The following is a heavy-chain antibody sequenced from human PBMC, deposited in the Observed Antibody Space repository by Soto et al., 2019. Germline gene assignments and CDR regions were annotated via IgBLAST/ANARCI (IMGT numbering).Heavy chain of an antibody. CDR3: ASSTIFGVVVNFAY. CDR2: TYYSVST. D-gene: IGHD3-3*01. J-gene: IGHJ4*02. Sequence: SETLSLTCTVSGGSISRGGYYWSWIRQNPGKGLEWIGYTYYSVSTNYNPSLKSRVTISVDTSKNQFSLKLSSVTAADTAVYYCASSTIFGVVVNFAYWGQGTLVTVSS. V-gene: IGHV4-61*08. CDR1: GGSISRGGYY.